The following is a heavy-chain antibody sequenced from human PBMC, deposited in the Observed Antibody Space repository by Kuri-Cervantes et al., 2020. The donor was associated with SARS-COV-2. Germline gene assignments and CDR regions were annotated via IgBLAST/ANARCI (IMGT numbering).Heavy chain of an antibody. CDR2: IWYDGSNK. V-gene: IGHV3-33*08. D-gene: IGHD4-11*01. CDR3: ARCAFTDYSNYYYYYYYGMDV. J-gene: IGHJ6*02. CDR1: GFTFSSYG. Sequence: GESLKISRAASGFTFSSYGMHWVRQAPGKGLEWVAVIWYDGSNKYYADSVKGRFTISRDNSKNTLYLQMNSLRAEDTAVYYCARCAFTDYSNYYYYYYYGMDVWGQGTTVTVSS.